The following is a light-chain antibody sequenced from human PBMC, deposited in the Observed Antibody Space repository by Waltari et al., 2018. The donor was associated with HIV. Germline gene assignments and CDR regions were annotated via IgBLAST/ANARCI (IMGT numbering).Light chain of an antibody. Sequence: QTVVTQEPSFPVSPGGTAPLNCGLSSGQVTTGYYPSGYQQTPGQAPRTLIYSTNTRSSVVPDRFSGSILGNKAALTITGAQAYDESDYYCVLYMGSGIGVFGGGTKLTVL. CDR1: SGQVTTGYY. CDR3: VLYMGSGIGV. V-gene: IGLV8-61*01. J-gene: IGLJ3*02. CDR2: STN.